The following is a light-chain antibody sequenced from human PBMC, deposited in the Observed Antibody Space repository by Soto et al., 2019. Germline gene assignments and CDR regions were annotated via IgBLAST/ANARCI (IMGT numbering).Light chain of an antibody. CDR1: QSVGDN. CDR3: QQYNNWPIP. V-gene: IGKV3-15*01. CDR2: GAS. J-gene: IGKJ5*01. Sequence: MTQSPATMSLSPGSRFTLSCMSIQSVGDNLAWFQQKPGQGPRLLIYGASTRATGIQVRFSGSGSETDFTLTISSLRSEDSAVYLCQQYNNWPIPFGQGTRVEIK.